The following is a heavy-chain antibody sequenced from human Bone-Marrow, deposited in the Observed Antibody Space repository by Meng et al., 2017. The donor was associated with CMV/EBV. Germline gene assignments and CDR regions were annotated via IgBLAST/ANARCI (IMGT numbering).Heavy chain of an antibody. J-gene: IGHJ4*02. V-gene: IGHV3-11*04. D-gene: IGHD5-12*01. CDR1: GFTFTDYT. CDR3: ARQYDGFDPYYFDY. Sequence: GESLKISCAASGFTFTDYTMNWVRQAPGKGLDWVSYISGGGGTIHYADSVEGRFTISRDNAKNSLYLQMNSLRAEDTALYFCARQYDGFDPYYFDYWGQGTPVTVSS. CDR2: ISGGGGTI.